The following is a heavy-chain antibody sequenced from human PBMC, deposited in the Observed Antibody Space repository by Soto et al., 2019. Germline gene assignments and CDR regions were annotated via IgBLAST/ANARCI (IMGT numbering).Heavy chain of an antibody. V-gene: IGHV3-33*01. CDR2: IWYDGSKK. D-gene: IGHD2-21*02. CDR1: GLIFSNYG. J-gene: IGHJ3*01. Sequence: QVQLVESGGGVVQPGRSLRLSCAASGLIFSNYGMHWVRQAPGKGLEWVAVIWYDGSKKYYADSVKGRLTISRDNSKITLYLKMNSLRAVDTAVYFGGRDVHGGGDSPLCAFGLWGQGTTVIVSS. CDR3: GRDVHGGGDSPLCAFGL.